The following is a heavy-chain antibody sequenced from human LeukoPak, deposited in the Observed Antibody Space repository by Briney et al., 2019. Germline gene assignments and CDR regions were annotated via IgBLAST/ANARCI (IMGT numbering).Heavy chain of an antibody. CDR3: TRDGFDY. V-gene: IGHV3-7*03. J-gene: IGHJ4*02. CDR1: GFTFSSYW. Sequence: GGSLRLSCAASGFTFSSYWMNWARQAPGKGLEWVASINHNGNVNYYVDSVKGRFTISRDNAKNSLYLQMNILRAEDTAVYYCTRDGFDYWGQGTLVTVSS. CDR2: INHNGNVN.